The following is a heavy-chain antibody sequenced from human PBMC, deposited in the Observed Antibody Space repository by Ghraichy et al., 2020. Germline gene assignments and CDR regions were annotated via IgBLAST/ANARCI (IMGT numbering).Heavy chain of an antibody. CDR2: IYHSGST. D-gene: IGHD3-16*02. CDR3: ASLRLGELSYYFDY. V-gene: IGHV4-4*02. Sequence: SETLSLTCAVSGGSISSSNWWSWVRQPPGKGLEWIGEIYHSGSTNYNPSLKSRVTISVDKSKNQFSLKLSSVTAADTAVYYCASLRLGELSYYFDYWGQGTLVTVCS. J-gene: IGHJ4*02. CDR1: GGSISSSNW.